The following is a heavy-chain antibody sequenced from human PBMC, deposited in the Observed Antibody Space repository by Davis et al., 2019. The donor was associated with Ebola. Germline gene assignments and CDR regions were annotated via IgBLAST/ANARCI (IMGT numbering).Heavy chain of an antibody. CDR3: ARELSIAVVDYYYYGMDV. V-gene: IGHV1-46*01. CDR1: GYTFTSYY. D-gene: IGHD6-19*01. J-gene: IGHJ6*02. Sequence: ASVKVSCKASGYTFTSYYMHWVRQAPGQGLVWMGIINPSGGSTSYAQKFQGRVTMTRDTSTSTVYMELSSLRSEDTAVYYCARELSIAVVDYYYYGMDVWGQGTTVTVSS. CDR2: INPSGGST.